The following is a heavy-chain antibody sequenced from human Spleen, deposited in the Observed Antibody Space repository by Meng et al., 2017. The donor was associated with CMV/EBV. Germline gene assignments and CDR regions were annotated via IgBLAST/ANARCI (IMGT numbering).Heavy chain of an antibody. Sequence: GGSLRLSCVASGFTFSSYPMSWVRQAPGKGLEWVSGFSGSGDSTYYADSVKGRFTISRDNAKNSLYLQMNSLRVEDTAVYYCAKAGPTILSPIDYWGQGTLVTVSS. V-gene: IGHV3-23*01. CDR3: AKAGPTILSPIDY. D-gene: IGHD3-3*01. J-gene: IGHJ4*02. CDR1: GFTFSSYP. CDR2: FSGSGDST.